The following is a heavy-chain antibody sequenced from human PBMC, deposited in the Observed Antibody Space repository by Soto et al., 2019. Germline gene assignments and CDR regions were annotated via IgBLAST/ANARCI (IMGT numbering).Heavy chain of an antibody. Sequence: QVQLVQSGAEVKKPGSSVKVSCKASGDSFSTYTFSWVRQAPGQGLEWMGRIIPIFGITNYAQKFQGRVTITADTSTSTAYMELSSRRSEDTGEYYCASEGTLVVPAARGMDVWGQGTTVTVSS. CDR1: GDSFSTYT. J-gene: IGHJ6*01. V-gene: IGHV1-69*02. D-gene: IGHD2-2*01. CDR3: ASEGTLVVPAARGMDV. CDR2: IIPIFGIT.